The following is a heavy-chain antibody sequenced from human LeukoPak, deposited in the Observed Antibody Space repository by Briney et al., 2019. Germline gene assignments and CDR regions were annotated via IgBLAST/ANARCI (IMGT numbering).Heavy chain of an antibody. V-gene: IGHV3-33*01. CDR1: GFTFSNYG. J-gene: IGHJ4*02. CDR3: ARGDYYGSRGDY. D-gene: IGHD3-10*01. Sequence: SGGSLRLSCAASGFTFSNYGMHWVRQAPGKGLEWVAVIWSDGGNKYYADSVKGRFTISRDNSKNTLYLQMNSLRAEDTAVYYCARGDYYGSRGDYWGQGTLVTVSS. CDR2: IWSDGGNK.